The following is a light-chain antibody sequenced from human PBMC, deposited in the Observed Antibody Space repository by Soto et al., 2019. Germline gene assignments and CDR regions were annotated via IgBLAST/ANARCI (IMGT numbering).Light chain of an antibody. J-gene: IGKJ1*01. CDR2: KAS. CDR1: QTISSW. V-gene: IGKV1-5*03. Sequence: DIQMTQSPSTLSGSVGDRVTITCRASQTISSWLAWYQQKPGKAPKLLIYKASTLISGVPSRFSGSGSGTEFPLTISSLQPDDFATYYCQHYNSYSEAFGQGTKVELK. CDR3: QHYNSYSEA.